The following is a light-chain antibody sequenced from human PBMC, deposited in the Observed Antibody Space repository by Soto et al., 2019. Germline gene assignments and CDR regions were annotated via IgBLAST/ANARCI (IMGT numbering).Light chain of an antibody. V-gene: IGKV3-20*01. CDR3: QQHGSALLT. J-gene: IGKJ4*01. Sequence: EIVLTQSPGTLSLSPGERATLSCRASQSVSSSYLAWYQQKPGQAPRLLIYNTSSRATGIPDRFSGSGSGTDFTLTISRLELEDFAVYYCQQHGSALLTVGGGTKVEIK. CDR2: NTS. CDR1: QSVSSSY.